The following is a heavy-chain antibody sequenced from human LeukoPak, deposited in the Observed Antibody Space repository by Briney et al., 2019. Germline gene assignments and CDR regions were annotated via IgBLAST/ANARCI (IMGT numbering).Heavy chain of an antibody. CDR1: GFTFSSYG. J-gene: IGHJ4*02. Sequence: GGSLRLSCAASGFTFSSYGMHWVRQAPGKGREWGAVILYDGSNKYYADSVKGRFTISRDNSKNTLYLQMNSLRAEDTAVYYCAKDHSGVVDYWGQGTLVTVSS. CDR3: AKDHSGVVDY. CDR2: ILYDGSNK. V-gene: IGHV3-30*18. D-gene: IGHD2-21*01.